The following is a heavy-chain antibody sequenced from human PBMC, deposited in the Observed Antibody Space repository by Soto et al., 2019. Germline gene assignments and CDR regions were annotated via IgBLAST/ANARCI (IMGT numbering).Heavy chain of an antibody. CDR2: ISSSGDAI. CDR1: GFTFSDYY. Sequence: QVQLVESGGGLVKPGGSQRLSCTASGFTFSDYYMSWIRQAPGKGLEWISFISSSGDAIYYADSVKGRFTISRDDSKNSLYLQMKSLRADDTAVYYCARDRGFGEFGGQGTLVTVSS. D-gene: IGHD3-10*01. CDR3: ARDRGFGEF. J-gene: IGHJ4*02. V-gene: IGHV3-11*01.